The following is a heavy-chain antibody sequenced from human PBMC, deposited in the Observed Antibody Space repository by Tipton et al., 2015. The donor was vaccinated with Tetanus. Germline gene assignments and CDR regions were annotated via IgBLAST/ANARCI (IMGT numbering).Heavy chain of an antibody. CDR3: AGAPNRISRAYDF. D-gene: IGHD1-14*01. CDR1: GGTFSNYA. V-gene: IGHV1-69*01. Sequence: QSGAEVKKPGSSVKVSCKASGGTFSNYALSWVRQAPGQGLEWVGGITPIFGTTNSAPKFQGRVTITADESTNTAYMELSSLRSGDTAVYYCAGAPNRISRAYDFWGQGTQITVSS. CDR2: ITPIFGTT. J-gene: IGHJ4*02.